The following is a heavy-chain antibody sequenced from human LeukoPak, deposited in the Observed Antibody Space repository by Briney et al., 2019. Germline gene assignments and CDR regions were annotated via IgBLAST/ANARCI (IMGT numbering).Heavy chain of an antibody. Sequence: SESLSLTCTVSSRSISIYYGSWIRQPPGKGLEWIGYIYYSGSTNYNPSLKRRVTISVDTSKNQFSLKLSSVTAADTAVYYCARDGGSYGAVDYWGQGTLVTVSS. J-gene: IGHJ4*02. D-gene: IGHD4-17*01. V-gene: IGHV4-59*01. CDR3: ARDGGSYGAVDY. CDR1: SRSISIYY. CDR2: IYYSGST.